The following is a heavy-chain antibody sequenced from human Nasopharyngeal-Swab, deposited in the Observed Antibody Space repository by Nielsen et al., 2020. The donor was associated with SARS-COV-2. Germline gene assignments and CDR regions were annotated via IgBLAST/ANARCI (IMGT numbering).Heavy chain of an antibody. CDR2: ISYDGSNE. CDR3: ATAFGVTMISPCNY. Sequence: GESLKISCAASGFTFSSSGMHWVRQAPGKGLEWVAVISYDGSNEYYADSVKGRFTISRDNSKNTLYLQMNSLRAEDTAVYYCATAFGVTMISPCNYWGQGTLVTVSS. V-gene: IGHV3-30*03. CDR1: GFTFSSSG. D-gene: IGHD3-22*01. J-gene: IGHJ4*02.